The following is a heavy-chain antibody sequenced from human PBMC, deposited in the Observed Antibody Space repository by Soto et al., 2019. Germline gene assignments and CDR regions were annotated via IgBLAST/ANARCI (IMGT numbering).Heavy chain of an antibody. CDR1: GYTFITYF. Sequence: ASVKVSCKASGYTFITYFMHWVRQAPGQGLEWMGVINPSRGTTSYAQKFQDRVTMTRDTSASTVYMELSSLRFDDTAMYYCARSYISSSYWFDPWGQGTLVTVSS. J-gene: IGHJ5*02. CDR2: INPSRGTT. V-gene: IGHV1-46*03. D-gene: IGHD6-6*01. CDR3: ARSYISSSYWFDP.